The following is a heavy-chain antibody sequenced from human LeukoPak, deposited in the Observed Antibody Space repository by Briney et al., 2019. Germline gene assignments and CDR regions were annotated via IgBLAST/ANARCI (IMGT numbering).Heavy chain of an antibody. CDR3: ARVRSDDENLLFDY. CDR1: GGSISSYY. Sequence: PSETLSLTCTVSGGSISSYYWSWIRQPPGKGLEWIGYIYYSGSTNYNPSLKSRVTISVDTSKNQFSLKLSSVTAADTAVYYCARVRSDDENLLFDYWGQGTQVTVSS. CDR2: IYYSGST. J-gene: IGHJ4*02. V-gene: IGHV4-59*01. D-gene: IGHD1-1*01.